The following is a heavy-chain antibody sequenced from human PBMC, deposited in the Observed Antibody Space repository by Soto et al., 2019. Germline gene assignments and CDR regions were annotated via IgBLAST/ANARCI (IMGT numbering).Heavy chain of an antibody. J-gene: IGHJ4*02. D-gene: IGHD1-1*01. CDR1: GCAFTTYG. Sequence: QVHLVQSGAEVKKPGASVEISCQASGCAFTTYGITWVRQAPGQGLEWMGWISAHNGNTNYAQKLQGRVTVTRDTSTSTAYMELRSLRSDDTAVYYCARGRYGDYWGQGALVTVSS. CDR2: ISAHNGNT. CDR3: ARGRYGDY. V-gene: IGHV1-18*01.